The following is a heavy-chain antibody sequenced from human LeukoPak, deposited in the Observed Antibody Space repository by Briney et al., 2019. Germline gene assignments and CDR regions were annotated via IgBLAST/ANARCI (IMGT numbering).Heavy chain of an antibody. V-gene: IGHV1-8*01. Sequence: ASVKVSCKASGYTFTSYDINWVRQATGQGLEWMGWMNPNSGNTGYAQKFQGRVTMTRNTSISTAYMELSSLRSEDTAVYYCARGVHDYGDYISWDYYYMDVWGKGTTVTISS. CDR2: MNPNSGNT. CDR3: ARGVHDYGDYISWDYYYMDV. D-gene: IGHD4-17*01. J-gene: IGHJ6*03. CDR1: GYTFTSYD.